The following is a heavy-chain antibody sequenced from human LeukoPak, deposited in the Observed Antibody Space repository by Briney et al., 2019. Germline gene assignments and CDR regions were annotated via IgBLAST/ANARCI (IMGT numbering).Heavy chain of an antibody. V-gene: IGHV4-59*01. D-gene: IGHD2/OR15-2a*01. J-gene: IGHJ3*02. CDR3: ARKNDFDI. CDR1: GGSISSDH. CDR2: IFYSGRT. Sequence: SETLSLTCTVSGGSISSDHWNWIRHPPGKGLEGIGCIFYSGRTYYNPSLKSRVPISVDMSKSQFSLRLTSVTAADTAVYYCARKNDFDIWGQGTLVTVSS.